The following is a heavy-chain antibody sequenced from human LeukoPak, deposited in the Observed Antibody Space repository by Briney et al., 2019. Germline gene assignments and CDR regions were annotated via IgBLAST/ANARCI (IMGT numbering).Heavy chain of an antibody. V-gene: IGHV3-66*01. D-gene: IGHD2-2*01. CDR2: IYSGGST. CDR1: GFTVSSNY. Sequence: GGSLRLSCAASGFTVSSNYMSWVRQAPGKGLEWVSVIYSGGSTYYADSVKGRFTISRENSKNTLYLQMNSLRAEDTAVYYCARGGFRYCSSTSCYAYDYWGQGTLVTVSS. J-gene: IGHJ4*02. CDR3: ARGGFRYCSSTSCYAYDY.